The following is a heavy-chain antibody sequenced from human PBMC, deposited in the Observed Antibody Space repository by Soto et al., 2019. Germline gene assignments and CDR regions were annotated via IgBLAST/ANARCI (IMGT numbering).Heavy chain of an antibody. CDR1: GGSFSGYY. CDR3: ARDPDCSSTSCYGGLAFDP. V-gene: IGHV4-34*01. CDR2: INHSEST. Sequence: PSETLSLTCAVYGGSFSGYYWSWIRQPPGKGLEWIGEINHSESTNYNPSLKIRVTIAVETSKNQFSLKLSSVTAADTAVYYCARDPDCSSTSCYGGLAFDPWGQGTLVTVSS. D-gene: IGHD2-2*01. J-gene: IGHJ5*02.